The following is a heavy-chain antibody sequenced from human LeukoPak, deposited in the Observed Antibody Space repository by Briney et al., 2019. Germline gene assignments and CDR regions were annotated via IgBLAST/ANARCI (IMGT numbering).Heavy chain of an antibody. V-gene: IGHV4-39*07. CDR2: IYYSGST. Sequence: SETLSLTCTVSGGSISSSSYYWGWIRQPPGKGLEWIGSIYYSGSTYYNPSLKDRLTISVGTSKNQFSLRLRSVTAADTAVYYCARAAAGLFDYWGQGTLVTVSS. D-gene: IGHD6-13*01. J-gene: IGHJ4*02. CDR1: GGSISSSSYY. CDR3: ARAAAGLFDY.